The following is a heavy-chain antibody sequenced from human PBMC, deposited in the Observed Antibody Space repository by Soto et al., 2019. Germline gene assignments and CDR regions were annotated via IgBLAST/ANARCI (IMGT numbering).Heavy chain of an antibody. Sequence: ASVKVSCKVSGYTLTELSMHWVRQAPGKGLEWMGGFDPEDGETIYAQKFQGRVTMTEDTSTDTAYMVLSSLRSEDTAVYYCATDFRYYYGSGSYYKPNYWGQGTLVTVSS. V-gene: IGHV1-24*01. CDR2: FDPEDGET. CDR1: GYTLTELS. D-gene: IGHD3-10*01. J-gene: IGHJ4*02. CDR3: ATDFRYYYGSGSYYKPNY.